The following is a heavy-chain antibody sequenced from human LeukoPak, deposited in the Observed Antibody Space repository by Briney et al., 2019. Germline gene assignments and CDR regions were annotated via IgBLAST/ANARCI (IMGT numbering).Heavy chain of an antibody. CDR2: TSGMGGST. Sequence: GESLTLSCVVSGFSFSRYAISWVRQVPGKGLEWDSGTSGMGGSTYYAGSVKGRLSISRDNTKNTLYLQMTSLTAEDTAVYYCAKDRHAPGRYCSSSSCFPFDSWGKGTMVTVSS. CDR1: GFSFSRYA. CDR3: AKDRHAPGRYCSSSSCFPFDS. V-gene: IGHV3-23*01. D-gene: IGHD2-2*01. J-gene: IGHJ5*01.